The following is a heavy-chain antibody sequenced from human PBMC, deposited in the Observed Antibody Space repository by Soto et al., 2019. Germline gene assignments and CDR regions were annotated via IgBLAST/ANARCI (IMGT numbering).Heavy chain of an antibody. V-gene: IGHV3-30-3*01. CDR2: ISYDGSNK. CDR1: GFTFSSYA. Sequence: QVQLVESGGGVVQPGRSLRLSCAASGFTFSSYAMHWVRQAPGKGLEWVAVISYDGSNKYYADSVKGRFTISRDNSKNTLYLQMNSLRAEDTAVYYCARDLVGFLEWLDYYYYGMDVWGQGTTVTVSS. J-gene: IGHJ6*02. D-gene: IGHD3-3*01. CDR3: ARDLVGFLEWLDYYYYGMDV.